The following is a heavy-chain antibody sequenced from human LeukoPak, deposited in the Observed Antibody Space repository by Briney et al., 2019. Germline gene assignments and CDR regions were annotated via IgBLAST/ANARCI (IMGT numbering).Heavy chain of an antibody. Sequence: GGSLRLSCAASGFTFSNAWMSWVRQAPGKGLEWVANIKQDGSEKYYVDSVKGRFAISRDNAKNSLYLQMNSLRAEDTAVYYCARAPRGYSGYDPVDYWGQGTLVTVSS. CDR1: GFTFSNAW. D-gene: IGHD5-12*01. CDR2: IKQDGSEK. CDR3: ARAPRGYSGYDPVDY. V-gene: IGHV3-7*01. J-gene: IGHJ4*02.